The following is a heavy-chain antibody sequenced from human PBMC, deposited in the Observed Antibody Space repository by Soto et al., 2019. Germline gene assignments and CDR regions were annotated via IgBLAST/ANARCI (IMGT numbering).Heavy chain of an antibody. D-gene: IGHD2-8*01. CDR1: GYTFTAYG. CDR2: VSTNNADT. Sequence: ASVKVSCKTSGYTFTAYGLAWLRQAPGQRPEWMGWVSTNNADTNYAQKFQGRVSMTSDRSTTTTYMELRSLRSDDTAIYYCSRELNPRRNGFYSFAYWGQGTLVTVSS. V-gene: IGHV1-18*01. J-gene: IGHJ4*02. CDR3: SRELNPRRNGFYSFAY.